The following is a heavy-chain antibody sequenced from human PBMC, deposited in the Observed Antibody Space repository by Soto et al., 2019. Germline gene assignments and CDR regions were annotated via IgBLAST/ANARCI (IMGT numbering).Heavy chain of an antibody. J-gene: IGHJ6*02. CDR2: ISGYNGNT. CDR1: GYTFTNYG. V-gene: IGHV1-18*01. CDR3: AREGQAPYYYCGMDV. Sequence: QVQLVQSGAEVKKPGASVTVSCKASGYTFTNYGFSWVRQAPGQGLEWMGWISGYNGNTKYAEKFQNRVTMTTDTTTNTAHMELRSLRSDDTAVYYWAREGQAPYYYCGMDVWSQGTAVTVSS.